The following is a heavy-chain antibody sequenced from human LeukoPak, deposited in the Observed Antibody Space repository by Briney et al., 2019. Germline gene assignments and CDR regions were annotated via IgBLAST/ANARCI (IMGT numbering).Heavy chain of an antibody. CDR3: ARGLNYGSGSTLEGF. Sequence: GGSLRLSCAASGFTFSTYWMHWVRQAPGKGLVWVSHINTDGGSTSYADSVKGRSTISRDNTKNTLYLQMNSLRAEDTAVYYCARGLNYGSGSTLEGFWGQGTLVTVYS. CDR1: GFTFSTYW. V-gene: IGHV3-74*01. D-gene: IGHD3-10*01. J-gene: IGHJ4*02. CDR2: INTDGGST.